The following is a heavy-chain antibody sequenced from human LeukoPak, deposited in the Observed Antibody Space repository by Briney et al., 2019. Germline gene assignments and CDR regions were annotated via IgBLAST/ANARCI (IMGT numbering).Heavy chain of an antibody. V-gene: IGHV3-7*01. CDR3: ARETWKPYDY. Sequence: QPGGSLRLSCAVSEFTFSVYSMSWVRQAPGKGLEWVGGIKEDGSAKYYADSVKGRFTISRDNAKSSLYLQMSSLRAEDTAVYYCARETWKPYDYWGQGTLVTVSS. CDR2: IKEDGSAK. CDR1: EFTFSVYS. D-gene: IGHD1-1*01. J-gene: IGHJ4*02.